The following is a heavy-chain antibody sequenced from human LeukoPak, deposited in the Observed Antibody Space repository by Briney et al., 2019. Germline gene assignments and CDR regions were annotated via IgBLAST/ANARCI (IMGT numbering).Heavy chain of an antibody. D-gene: IGHD2-15*01. CDR2: IIPIFGTA. Sequence: SVKVPCKASGGTFSSYAISWVRQAPGQGLEWMGGIIPIFGTANYAQKFQGRVTITADESTSTAYMELSSLRSEDTAVYYCARDPMTYCSGGSCYDYWGQGTLVTVSS. V-gene: IGHV1-69*01. CDR1: GGTFSSYA. J-gene: IGHJ4*02. CDR3: ARDPMTYCSGGSCYDY.